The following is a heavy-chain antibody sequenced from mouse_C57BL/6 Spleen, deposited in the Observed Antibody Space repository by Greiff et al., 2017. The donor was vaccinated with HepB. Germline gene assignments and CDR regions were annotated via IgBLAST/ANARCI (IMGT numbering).Heavy chain of an antibody. J-gene: IGHJ4*01. CDR1: GYSITSGYY. CDR3: ARDGSPLYGMDY. Sequence: VQLKESGPGLVKPSQSLSLTCSVTGYSITSGYYWNWIRQFPGNKLEWMGYISYDGSNNYNPSLKNRISITRDTSKNQFFLKLNSVTTEDTATYYCARDGSPLYGMDYWGQGTSVTVSS. V-gene: IGHV3-6*01. D-gene: IGHD1-1*01. CDR2: ISYDGSN.